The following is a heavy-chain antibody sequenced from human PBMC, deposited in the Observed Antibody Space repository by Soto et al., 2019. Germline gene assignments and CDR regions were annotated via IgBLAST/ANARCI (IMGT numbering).Heavy chain of an antibody. CDR1: GFTFSSYD. Sequence: GGSLRLSCAASGFTFSSYDIHWVRQATGKGLEWVSAIGTAGDPYYPGSVKGRFTISRENAKNSLYLQMNSLRAGDTAVYYCVAAPAGLAAAGSFDYWGQGTLVTVSS. CDR3: VAAPAGLAAAGSFDY. D-gene: IGHD6-13*01. CDR2: IGTAGDP. V-gene: IGHV3-13*05. J-gene: IGHJ4*02.